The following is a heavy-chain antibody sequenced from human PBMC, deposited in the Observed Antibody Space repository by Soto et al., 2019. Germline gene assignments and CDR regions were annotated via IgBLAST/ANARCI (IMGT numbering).Heavy chain of an antibody. CDR1: GFTFSSYA. Sequence: EVQLLESGGGLVQPGGSLRLSCAASGFTFSSYAMSWVRQAPGKGLEWVSAISGSGGSTYYADSVKGRFTISRDNSKNKVYLQMNSLRAEDTAVYYCAKDGTGKNYDFWSGYFHDAFDIWGQGTMVTVSS. J-gene: IGHJ3*02. V-gene: IGHV3-23*01. CDR3: AKDGTGKNYDFWSGYFHDAFDI. CDR2: ISGSGGST. D-gene: IGHD3-3*01.